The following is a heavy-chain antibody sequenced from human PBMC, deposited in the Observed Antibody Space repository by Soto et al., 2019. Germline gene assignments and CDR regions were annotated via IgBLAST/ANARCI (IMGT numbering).Heavy chain of an antibody. CDR3: AKDAGYSSGWPGGTFDI. D-gene: IGHD6-19*01. CDR1: GFTFSTNA. V-gene: IGHV3-23*01. J-gene: IGHJ3*02. Sequence: EVQLLDSGGGLVQPGGSLRLSCAASGFTFSTNAMTWVRQAPGKGLEWVSGISGAGGSTYYADSVKGRFTISRDISKNTLYLQMNSLRAEDTAVYYCAKDAGYSSGWPGGTFDIWGQGTVVTVSS. CDR2: ISGAGGST.